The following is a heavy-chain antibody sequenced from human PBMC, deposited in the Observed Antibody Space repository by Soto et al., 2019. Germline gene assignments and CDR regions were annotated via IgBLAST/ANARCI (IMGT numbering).Heavy chain of an antibody. D-gene: IGHD3-22*01. J-gene: IGHJ6*02. CDR1: GGTFSSYA. CDR2: IIPIFGTA. Sequence: QVQLVQSGAEVKKPGSSVKVSCKASGGTFSSYAISWVRQAPGQGLEWMGGIIPIFGTANYAQKFQGRVTITADESTSTAYMELSSLRSEDTDVYYCARNGVEYYYDSSGYYYYGMDVWGQGTTVTVSS. V-gene: IGHV1-69*01. CDR3: ARNGVEYYYDSSGYYYYGMDV.